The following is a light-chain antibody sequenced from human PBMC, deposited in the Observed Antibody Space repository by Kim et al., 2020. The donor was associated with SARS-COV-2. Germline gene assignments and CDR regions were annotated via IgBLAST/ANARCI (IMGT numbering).Light chain of an antibody. V-gene: IGKV3-11*01. J-gene: IGKJ4*01. CDR2: DAS. CDR3: HQRSNWPLT. CDR1: QSVSSY. Sequence: EIVLTQSPATLSLSPGERATLSCRASQSVSSYLVWYQQKPGQAPRLLIYDASNRATGIPARFSGSGSGTDFTLTISSLEPEDFAVYYCHQRSNWPLTFVGGTKVDIK.